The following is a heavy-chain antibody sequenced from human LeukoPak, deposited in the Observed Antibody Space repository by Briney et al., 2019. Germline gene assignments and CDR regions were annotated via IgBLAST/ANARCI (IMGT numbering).Heavy chain of an antibody. D-gene: IGHD2-2*01. V-gene: IGHV3-21*01. Sequence: GGSLRLSCGASGFTFSDYSMNWVRQAPGKGLAWVASITSAGGYTYYADSVKGRFTISRDDAQNSLFLQMNSLRAEDTAVYFCATSGGFVLPNAITGNWYMDVWGRGTSVTVSS. J-gene: IGHJ6*03. CDR1: GFTFSDYS. CDR2: ITSAGGYT. CDR3: ATSGGFVLPNAITGNWYMDV.